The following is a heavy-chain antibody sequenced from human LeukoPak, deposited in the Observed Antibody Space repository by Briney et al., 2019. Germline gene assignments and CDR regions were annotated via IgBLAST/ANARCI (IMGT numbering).Heavy chain of an antibody. Sequence: SVKVSCKASGGAFSSYALSWVRQAPGQGLEWMGGIIPIFGTANYAQKFQGRVTITADESTSTAYMELSRLRFDDTAVYYCASGSSFDSSGRGFDYWGQGTLVTVSS. J-gene: IGHJ4*02. V-gene: IGHV1-69*13. CDR3: ASGSSFDSSGRGFDY. CDR1: GGAFSSYA. D-gene: IGHD3-22*01. CDR2: IIPIFGTA.